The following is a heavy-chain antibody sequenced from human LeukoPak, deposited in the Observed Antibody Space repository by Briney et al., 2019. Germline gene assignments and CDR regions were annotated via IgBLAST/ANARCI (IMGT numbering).Heavy chain of an antibody. D-gene: IGHD3-16*01. J-gene: IGHJ3*02. CDR2: IHYSGGA. CDR1: GGSVTTYH. Sequence: ETSETLSLTCAVSGGSVTTYHWTWIRQPPGKGLEWIGHIHYSGGADYNPSLKSRVSMSLDTSKNHFSLRLTSVTAADTGVYFCARAEGAASHIWGQGTMVSVSS. CDR3: ARAEGAASHI. V-gene: IGHV4-59*02.